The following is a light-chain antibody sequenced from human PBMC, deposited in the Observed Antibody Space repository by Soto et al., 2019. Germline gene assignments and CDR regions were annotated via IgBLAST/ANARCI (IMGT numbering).Light chain of an antibody. CDR2: DAS. CDR3: QQRSNWPRT. V-gene: IGKV3-11*01. CDR1: QSVSSD. J-gene: IGKJ1*01. Sequence: EIVMTQSPATLPVSLGERATLSCRASQSVSSDLAWYQQKPGQAPRLLIYDASNRATGIPARFSGSGSGTDFTLTISSLEPEDFAVYYCQQRSNWPRTFGQGTKVDIK.